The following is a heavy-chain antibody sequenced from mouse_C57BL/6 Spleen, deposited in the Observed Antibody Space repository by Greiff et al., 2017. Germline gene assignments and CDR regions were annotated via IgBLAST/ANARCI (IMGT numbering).Heavy chain of an antibody. D-gene: IGHD2-12*01. CDR3: AILRRGFAY. Sequence: QVQLQQPGAELVMPGASVKLSCKASGYTFTSYWMHWVKQRPGQGLEWIGEIDPSDSYTNYTQKFKGKSTLTVDKSSSTAYMQLSSLTSEDAAVYYCAILRRGFAYWGQGTLATVSA. CDR1: GYTFTSYW. J-gene: IGHJ3*01. CDR2: IDPSDSYT. V-gene: IGHV1-69*01.